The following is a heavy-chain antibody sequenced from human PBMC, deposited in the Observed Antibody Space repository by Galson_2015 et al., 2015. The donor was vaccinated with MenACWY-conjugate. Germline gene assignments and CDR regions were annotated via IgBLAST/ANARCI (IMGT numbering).Heavy chain of an antibody. J-gene: IGHJ4*02. CDR3: VREGYYFDY. Sequence: CAISGDSVSSHSAAWNWIRQSPSRGLEWLGKTYYRSTWYNDYAVSVKSRITINPDTSNNQFSLQLNSVTPDDTAVYYCVREGYYFDYWGQGTLATVSS. CDR2: TYYRSTWYN. V-gene: IGHV6-1*01. CDR1: GDSVSSHSAA.